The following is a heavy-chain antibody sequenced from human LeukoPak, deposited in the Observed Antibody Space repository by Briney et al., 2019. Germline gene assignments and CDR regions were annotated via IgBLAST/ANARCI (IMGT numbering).Heavy chain of an antibody. CDR1: GFTLSHYW. Sequence: PGGSLRLSCTASGFTLSHYWMTWVRQAPGKGLEWVSSISSSSSYIYYADSVKGRFTISRDNAKNSLYLQMNSLRAEDTAVYYCARSRASSSWYLDGFRRPTPFDYWGQGTLVTVSS. V-gene: IGHV3-21*01. D-gene: IGHD6-13*01. J-gene: IGHJ4*02. CDR2: ISSSSSYI. CDR3: ARSRASSSWYLDGFRRPTPFDY.